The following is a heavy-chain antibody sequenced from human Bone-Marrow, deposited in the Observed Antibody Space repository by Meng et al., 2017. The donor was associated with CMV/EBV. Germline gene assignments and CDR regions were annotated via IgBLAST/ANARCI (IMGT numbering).Heavy chain of an antibody. J-gene: IGHJ4*02. CDR3: ARVHDSSPPNLFDY. Sequence: GESLKISCAASGFSFSKYRMNWVRQAPGKGLEWVSSISSSSNYIYYADSVKGRFTVSRNNAWNSLSLQMNSLRAEDTAVYYCARVHDSSPPNLFDYWGQGTLVTVSS. CDR2: ISSSSNYI. V-gene: IGHV3-21*06. D-gene: IGHD6-13*01. CDR1: GFSFSKYR.